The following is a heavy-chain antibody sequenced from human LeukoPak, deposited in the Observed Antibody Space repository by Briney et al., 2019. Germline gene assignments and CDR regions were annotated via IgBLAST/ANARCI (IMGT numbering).Heavy chain of an antibody. CDR3: AREDGSSRDWFDP. J-gene: IGHJ5*02. Sequence: SETLSLTCTVSGGSIRSGGYYWSWIRQHPGKDLEWIGYIYYSGSTYYNPSLKSRVTISVDTSKNQFSLKLSSVTAAGTAVYYCAREDGSSRDWFDPWGQGTLVTVSS. CDR1: GGSIRSGGYY. CDR2: IYYSGST. V-gene: IGHV4-31*03.